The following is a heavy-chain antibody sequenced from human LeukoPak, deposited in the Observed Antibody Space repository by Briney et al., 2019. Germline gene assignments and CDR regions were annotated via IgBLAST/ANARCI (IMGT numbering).Heavy chain of an antibody. CDR1: GGSISSYY. CDR2: IYYSGST. D-gene: IGHD2-21*02. CDR3: AKVVDIVVVTAIFDY. J-gene: IGHJ4*02. Sequence: SETLSLTCTVSGGSISSYYWSWIRQPPGKGLEWIGYIYYSGSTNYNPSLKSRVTISVDTSKNQFSLKLSSVTAADTAVYYCAKVVDIVVVTAIFDYWGQGTLVTVSS. V-gene: IGHV4-59*01.